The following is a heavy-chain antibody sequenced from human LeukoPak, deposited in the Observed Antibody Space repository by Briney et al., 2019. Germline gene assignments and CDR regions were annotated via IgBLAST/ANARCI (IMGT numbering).Heavy chain of an antibody. V-gene: IGHV1-69*04. J-gene: IGHJ3*01. CDR1: GGTFSSYA. CDR3: ARATGPVRGNAFDF. Sequence: ASVKVSCKASGGTFSSYAISWVRQAPGQGLEWMGRIIPILGIANYAQKFQGRVTITADKSTSTAYMELSSLRSEDTAVYYCARATGPVRGNAFDFWGQGTMVTVSS. D-gene: IGHD3-10*01. CDR2: IIPILGIA.